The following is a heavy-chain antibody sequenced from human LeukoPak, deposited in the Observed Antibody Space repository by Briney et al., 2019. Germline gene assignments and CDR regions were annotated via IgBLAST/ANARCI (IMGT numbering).Heavy chain of an antibody. V-gene: IGHV6-1*01. Sequence: SQTLSLTCAISGDSVSSDSAAWNWVRQSPSRGLEWQGRTYYRSRWNNNYAASVQSRITINSDTSKNQFSLHLNSVTPEDTAIYYCARGKVSAFDIWGQGTMVTVSS. J-gene: IGHJ3*02. CDR3: ARGKVSAFDI. CDR2: TYYRSRWNN. CDR1: GDSVSSDSAA.